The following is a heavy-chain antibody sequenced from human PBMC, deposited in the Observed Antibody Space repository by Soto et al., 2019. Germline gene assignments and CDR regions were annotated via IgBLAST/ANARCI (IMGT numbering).Heavy chain of an antibody. J-gene: IGHJ3*02. CDR2: ISSSGSIR. CDR1: GFTFSDYY. V-gene: IGHV3-11*01. Sequence: QVQLVESGGGLVKPGGSLRLSCAASGFTFSDYYMTWIRQAPGKGLEWLSCISSSGSIRYYADSVKGRLTISRDNAKNSLFLQMNSLRAEDTALYYCARNQRYCTGGSCFYDIWGQGTMVTVSS. CDR3: ARNQRYCTGGSCFYDI. D-gene: IGHD2-8*02.